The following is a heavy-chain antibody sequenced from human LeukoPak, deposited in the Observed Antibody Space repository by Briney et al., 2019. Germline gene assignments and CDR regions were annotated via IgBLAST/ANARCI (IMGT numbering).Heavy chain of an antibody. CDR2: IYYTVST. V-gene: IGHV4-59*01. CDR1: GGSISSVY. Sequence: SENLSLTCTVSGGSISSVYWSWIRQPPGKGLEYIGHIYYTVSTNYNTSLRSRVTMSLDTTKNQFSLKLRSVTAADTAVYYCARHIAARLASGYYYYMNVWGKGTTVTVSS. D-gene: IGHD6-6*01. J-gene: IGHJ6*03. CDR3: ARHIAARLASGYYYYMNV.